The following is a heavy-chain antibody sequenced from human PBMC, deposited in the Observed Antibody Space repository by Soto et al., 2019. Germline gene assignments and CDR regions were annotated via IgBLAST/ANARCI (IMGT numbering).Heavy chain of an antibody. CDR2: ISAYNGNT. V-gene: IGHV1-18*01. CDR3: ARGRGGDISSSSWWFYYYYMDV. J-gene: IGHJ6*03. CDR1: GYTFTSYG. Sequence: ASVKVSCTASGYTFTSYGISWVRQAPGQGLEWMGWISAYNGNTNYAQKLQGRVTMTTDTSTSTAYMELRSLRSDDTAVYYCARGRGGDISSSSWWFYYYYMDVWGKGTTVTVSS. D-gene: IGHD6-6*01.